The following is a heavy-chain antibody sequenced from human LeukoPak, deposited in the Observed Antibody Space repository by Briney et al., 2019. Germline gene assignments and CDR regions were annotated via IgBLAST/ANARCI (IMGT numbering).Heavy chain of an antibody. J-gene: IGHJ4*02. CDR3: AKSTMTFYYFDY. CDR2: IWYDGSNK. Sequence: GGSLRLSCAASGFTFTNYGFHWVRQAPGKGLEWVAAIWYDGSNKYYADSVKGRFTISRDNSLNRLYLQMNSLRAEDTAVYYCAKSTMTFYYFDYWGQGTLVTVSS. CDR1: GFTFTNYG. V-gene: IGHV3-33*06. D-gene: IGHD4-17*01.